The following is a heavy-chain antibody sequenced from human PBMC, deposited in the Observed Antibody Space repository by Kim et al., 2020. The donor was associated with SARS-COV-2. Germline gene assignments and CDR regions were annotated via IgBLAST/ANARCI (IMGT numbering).Heavy chain of an antibody. V-gene: IGHV3-21*01. CDR3: ARSPLSRDGYNSGGY. CDR2: ISSSSSYI. Sequence: GGSLRLSCAASGFTFSSYSMNWVRQAPGKGLEWVSSISSSSSYIYYADSVKGRFTISRDNAKNSLYLQMNSLRAEDTAVYYCARSPLSRDGYNSGGYWGQGTLVTVSS. D-gene: IGHD5-12*01. J-gene: IGHJ4*02. CDR1: GFTFSSYS.